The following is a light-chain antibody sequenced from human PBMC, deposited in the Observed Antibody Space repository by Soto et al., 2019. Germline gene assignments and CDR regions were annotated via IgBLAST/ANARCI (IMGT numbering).Light chain of an antibody. CDR1: QDISNY. CDR3: QQYDNLPCT. V-gene: IGKV1-33*01. J-gene: IGKJ3*01. Sequence: DIQMTQSPSSLSASVGDRVTITCQASQDISNYLNWYQQKPGKAPKLLIYDASNLETGVPSRFSGSGSGTHVTFTISSLQAEDSATYYSQQYDNLPCTFGPGTKVDIK. CDR2: DAS.